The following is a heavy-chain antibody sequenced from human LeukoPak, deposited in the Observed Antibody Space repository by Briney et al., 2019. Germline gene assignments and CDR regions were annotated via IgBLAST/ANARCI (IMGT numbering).Heavy chain of an antibody. D-gene: IGHD3-22*01. CDR3: ARKASGYYYGFDY. CDR2: IYSGGST. V-gene: IGHV3-53*01. J-gene: IGHJ4*02. Sequence: PGGSLRLSCAASGFTFSSYGMSWVRQAPGKGLEWVSVIYSGGSTYYADSVKGRFTISRDNSKNTLYLQMNSLRAEDTAVYYCARKASGYYYGFDYWGQGTLVTVSS. CDR1: GFTFSSYG.